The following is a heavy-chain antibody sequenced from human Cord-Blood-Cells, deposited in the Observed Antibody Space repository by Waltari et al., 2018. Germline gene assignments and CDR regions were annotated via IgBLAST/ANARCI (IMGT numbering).Heavy chain of an antibody. V-gene: IGHV1-2*02. CDR1: GYTFTGYY. CDR2: INPNSGGT. J-gene: IGHJ4*02. CDR3: ARVDPQGTTPDY. D-gene: IGHD1-1*01. Sequence: QVQLVQSGAEVKKPGASVKVSCKASGYTFTGYYTHWARQPHGQGLEWMGWINPNSGGTNYAQKFQGRVTMTRDTSISTAYLVLSRLRSDDTAVYYCARVDPQGTTPDYWGQGTLVTVSS.